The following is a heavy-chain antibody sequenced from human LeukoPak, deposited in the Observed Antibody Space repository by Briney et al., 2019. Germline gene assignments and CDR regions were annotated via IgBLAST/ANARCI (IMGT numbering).Heavy chain of an antibody. Sequence: GGSLRLSCAASGFTVNNNHMSWVRQAPGKGLEWVSLIQSGGSTHYADSVKGRFTISRDNSKNTLYLQMNSLRAEDTAVYYCANSSPYYYDISWGQGTLVTVSS. J-gene: IGHJ4*02. D-gene: IGHD3-22*01. V-gene: IGHV3-66*01. CDR1: GFTVNNNH. CDR2: IQSGGST. CDR3: ANSSPYYYDIS.